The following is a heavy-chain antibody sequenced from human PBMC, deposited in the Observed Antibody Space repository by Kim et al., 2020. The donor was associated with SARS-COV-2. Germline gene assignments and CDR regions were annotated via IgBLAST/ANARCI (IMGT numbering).Heavy chain of an antibody. CDR1: GGSISSYY. CDR2: IYYSGST. Sequence: SETLSLTCTVSGGSISSYYWSWIRQPPGKGLEWIGYIYYSGSTNYNPSLKSRVTISVDTSKNQFSLKLSSVTAADTAVYYCARIAAAGTSAVYYGMDVWGQGTTVTVSS. J-gene: IGHJ6*02. V-gene: IGHV4-59*08. D-gene: IGHD6-13*01. CDR3: ARIAAAGTSAVYYGMDV.